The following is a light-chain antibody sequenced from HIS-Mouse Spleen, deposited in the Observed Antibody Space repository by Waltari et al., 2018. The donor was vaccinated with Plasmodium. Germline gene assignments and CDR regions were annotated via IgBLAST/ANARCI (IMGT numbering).Light chain of an antibody. V-gene: IGLV3-10*01. CDR2: EDS. J-gene: IGLJ3*02. Sequence: SYDLTQPPSVSVSPGQTARITCSGDALPTKYAYLYQQKSAQATVLVIYEDSKRPSGIPERFSGSSSGTMATLTISGAQVEDEADYYWYSTDSSGNPSVFGGGTKLTVL. CDR1: ALPTKY. CDR3: YSTDSSGNPSV.